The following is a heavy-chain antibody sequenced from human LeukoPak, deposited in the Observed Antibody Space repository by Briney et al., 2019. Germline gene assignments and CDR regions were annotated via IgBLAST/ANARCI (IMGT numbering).Heavy chain of an antibody. CDR2: IYYSGST. Sequence: SETLSLTCTVSGGSISSSSYYWGWIRQPPGKGLEWIGYIYYSGSTYYNPSLKSRVTISVDTSKNQFSLKLSSVTAADTAVYYCASGYSSGWYDYYYYGMDVWGQGTTVTVSS. V-gene: IGHV4-31*03. CDR3: ASGYSSGWYDYYYYGMDV. J-gene: IGHJ6*02. CDR1: GGSISSSSYY. D-gene: IGHD6-19*01.